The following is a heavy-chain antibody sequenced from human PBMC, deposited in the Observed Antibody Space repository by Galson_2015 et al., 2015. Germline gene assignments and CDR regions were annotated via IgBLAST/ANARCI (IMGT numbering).Heavy chain of an antibody. Sequence: SLRLSCAASGFTFNTYAMTWVRQAPGKGLEWVSALSGSGADTYYSDAVRGRFTISRDNSKNTLYLQMNSLKAEDSALYYCAKHSYYLGGGSGTYSDYWGQGTLVTVSS. CDR2: LSGSGADT. CDR1: GFTFNTYA. J-gene: IGHJ4*02. CDR3: AKHSYYLGGGSGTYSDY. V-gene: IGHV3-23*01. D-gene: IGHD4-11*01.